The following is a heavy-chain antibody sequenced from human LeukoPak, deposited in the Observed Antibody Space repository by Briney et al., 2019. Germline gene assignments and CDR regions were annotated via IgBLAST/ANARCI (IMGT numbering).Heavy chain of an antibody. Sequence: GGSLRLSCAASGFTFSTFVMPWARQPPGRGLEYFSVISSDGDSTYYANSVKGRFTISRDNSKNTLYLQMGSLRAEDMAVYYCARSEQQDFGDYEFDYWGQGTLVTVSS. CDR1: GFTFSTFV. D-gene: IGHD4-17*01. V-gene: IGHV3-64*01. J-gene: IGHJ4*02. CDR2: ISSDGDST. CDR3: ARSEQQDFGDYEFDY.